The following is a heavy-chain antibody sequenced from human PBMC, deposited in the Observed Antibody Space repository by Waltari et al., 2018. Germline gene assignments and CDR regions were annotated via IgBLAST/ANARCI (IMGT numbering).Heavy chain of an antibody. D-gene: IGHD3-22*01. V-gene: IGHV3-48*01. J-gene: IGHJ5*02. CDR2: ISSSSSTI. CDR1: GFTFSSYS. Sequence: EVQLVESGGGLVQPGGSLRLSCAASGFTFSSYSMNWVRQAPGKGLGWVSYISSSSSTIYYADSVKGRFTISRDNAKNSLYLQMNSLRAEDTAVYYCARDHAEYYYDSSGYYINWFDPWGQGTLVTVSS. CDR3: ARDHAEYYYDSSGYYINWFDP.